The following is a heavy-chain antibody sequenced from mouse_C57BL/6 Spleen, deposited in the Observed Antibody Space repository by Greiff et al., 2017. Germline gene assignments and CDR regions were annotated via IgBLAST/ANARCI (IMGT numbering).Heavy chain of an antibody. V-gene: IGHV6-6*01. D-gene: IGHD1-1*01. Sequence: EVKLEESGGGLVQPGGSMKLSCAASGFTFSDAWMDWVRQSPEKGLEWVAEIRNKANNHATYYAESVKGRFTISRDDSKSSVYLQMNSLRAEDTGIYYCTRLRGGYYGSTWYFDVWGTGTTVTVSS. CDR2: IRNKANNHAT. J-gene: IGHJ1*03. CDR3: TRLRGGYYGSTWYFDV. CDR1: GFTFSDAW.